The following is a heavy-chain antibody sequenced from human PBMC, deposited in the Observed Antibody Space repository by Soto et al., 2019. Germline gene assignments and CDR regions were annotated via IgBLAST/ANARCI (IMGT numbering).Heavy chain of an antibody. CDR1: GFTFRNNV. Sequence: GGSLRLSCAASGFTFRNNVLSWVRQAPGKGLDWVSGITVSGRDTYYADSVKGRFIISRDNSKNMVFLQMNSLRAEDTALYYCAKNGLDNSPSAIDSWGPGTLVTFSS. J-gene: IGHJ4*02. CDR2: ITVSGRDT. V-gene: IGHV3-23*01. CDR3: AKNGLDNSPSAIDS. D-gene: IGHD2-8*01.